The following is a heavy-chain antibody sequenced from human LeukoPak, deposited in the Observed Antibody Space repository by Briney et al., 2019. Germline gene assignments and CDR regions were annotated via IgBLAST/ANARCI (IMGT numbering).Heavy chain of an antibody. D-gene: IGHD2-15*01. Sequence: GGSLRLSCAASGFTFSSYWMSWVRQAPGKGLEWVANIKQDGSEKYYVDSVKGRFTISRDNAKNSLYLQMNSLRAEDTAVYYCARVGYCSGGGCYGTEYFQHWGQGTLVTVSS. CDR2: IKQDGSEK. J-gene: IGHJ1*01. CDR1: GFTFSSYW. V-gene: IGHV3-7*01. CDR3: ARVGYCSGGGCYGTEYFQH.